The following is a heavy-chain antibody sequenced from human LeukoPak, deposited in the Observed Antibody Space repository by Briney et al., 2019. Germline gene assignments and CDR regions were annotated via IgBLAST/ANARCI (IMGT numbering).Heavy chain of an antibody. CDR3: AKKQDIVVVPAAMGFDY. J-gene: IGHJ4*02. CDR2: ISGSGGST. V-gene: IGHV3-23*01. Sequence: PGGSLRLSCAASGSTFSSYAMSWVRQAPGKGLEWVSAISGSGGSTYYADSVKGRFTISRDNSKNTLYLQMNSLRAEDTAVYYCAKKQDIVVVPAAMGFDYWGQGTLVTVSS. CDR1: GSTFSSYA. D-gene: IGHD2-2*01.